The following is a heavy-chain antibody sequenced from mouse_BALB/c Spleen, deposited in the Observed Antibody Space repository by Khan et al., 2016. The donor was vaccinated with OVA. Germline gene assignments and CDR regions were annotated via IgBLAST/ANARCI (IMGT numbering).Heavy chain of an antibody. CDR1: GYTFSSYW. D-gene: IGHD3-3*01. J-gene: IGHJ2*01. V-gene: IGHV1-9*01. CDR2: ILPGRGSS. CDR3: SRRGLVDY. Sequence: QVQLKQAGAELMKPGASVKISCKATGYTFSSYWIEWVKQRPGHGLEWIGEILPGRGSSNYNEKFKGKATFTADTSSNTAYMQLSSLTSEDSAVYYCSRRGLVDYWGQGTTLTVSS.